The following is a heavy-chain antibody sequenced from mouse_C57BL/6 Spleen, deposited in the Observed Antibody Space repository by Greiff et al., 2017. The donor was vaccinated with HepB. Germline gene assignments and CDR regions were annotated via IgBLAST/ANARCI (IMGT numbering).Heavy chain of an antibody. CDR1: GYTFTSCW. J-gene: IGHJ3*01. Sequence: QVQLQQPGAELVKPGASVKMSCKASGYTFTSCWITWVKQRPGQGLEWIGDIYPGSGSTNYNEKFKSKATLTVDTSSSTAYMQLSSLTSEDAAVYYCAREGGYYQVVGFAYWGQGTLVTVSA. CDR2: IYPGSGST. V-gene: IGHV1-55*01. CDR3: AREGGYYQVVGFAY. D-gene: IGHD2-3*01.